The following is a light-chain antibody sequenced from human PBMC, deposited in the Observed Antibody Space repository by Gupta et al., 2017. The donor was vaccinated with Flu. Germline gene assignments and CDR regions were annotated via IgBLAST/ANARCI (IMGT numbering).Light chain of an antibody. CDR3: AAWDDSLNGWV. V-gene: IGLV1-44*01. CDR1: SSNIGSNT. CDR2: SHN. J-gene: IGLJ3*02. Sequence: QSVLTQPPSASATPGESVTISCSGSSSNIGSNTVNWYQQLPGTAPKLLIYSHNQRPSGVPDRFSGSKSGTSASLAISGLQSEDEADYYCAAWDDSLNGWVFGGGAKLTVL.